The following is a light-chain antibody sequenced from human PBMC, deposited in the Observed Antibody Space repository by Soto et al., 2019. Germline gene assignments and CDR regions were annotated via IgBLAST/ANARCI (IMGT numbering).Light chain of an antibody. Sequence: EIVLAQSPATLSLSPGERATLSCRANQSASIYLAWYQQKPGQAPRLLIYDASNRATGIPARFSGSGSGTDFTLPISSLEPEDFAVYYCQQRSNWPPKITFGQGTRLEI. CDR3: QQRSNWPPKIT. CDR1: QSASIY. V-gene: IGKV3-11*01. CDR2: DAS. J-gene: IGKJ5*01.